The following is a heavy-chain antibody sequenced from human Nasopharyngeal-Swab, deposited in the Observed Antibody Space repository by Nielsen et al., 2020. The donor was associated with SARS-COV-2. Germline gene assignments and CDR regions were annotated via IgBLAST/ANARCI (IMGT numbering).Heavy chain of an antibody. D-gene: IGHD2-2*01. J-gene: IGHJ1*01. CDR2: IYYSGST. V-gene: IGHV4-39*01. CDR1: GGSIRSSSYY. CDR3: ARREGPAAIEYFQH. Sequence: SETLSLTCTFSGGSIRSSSYYWGLIRQPPGKGLEWIGSIYYSGSTYYNPSLKSRVTISVDTSKNQFSLKLSSVTAADTAVYYCARREGPAAIEYFQHWGQGTLVTVSS.